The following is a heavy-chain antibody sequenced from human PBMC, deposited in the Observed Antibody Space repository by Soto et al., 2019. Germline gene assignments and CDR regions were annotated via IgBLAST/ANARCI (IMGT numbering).Heavy chain of an antibody. D-gene: IGHD6-19*01. Sequence: EVQLVESGGGSVQPGGSLRLSCAVSGFSLSSYWLHWVRQAPGKGLVWVSRIQSDGSSTNYADSVKGRFTISRDNAKNTLHLQMDSLRVEDTAVYYCAREKAGAGTTFDYWGLGTLVTVSS. V-gene: IGHV3-74*01. CDR3: AREKAGAGTTFDY. CDR2: IQSDGSST. CDR1: GFSLSSYW. J-gene: IGHJ4*02.